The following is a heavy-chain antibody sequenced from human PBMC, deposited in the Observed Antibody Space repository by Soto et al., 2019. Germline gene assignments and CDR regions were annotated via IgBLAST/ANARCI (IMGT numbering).Heavy chain of an antibody. D-gene: IGHD1-20*01. CDR3: ARDSRRRYNWSEGYYYYGMDV. CDR2: IIPIFGTA. Sequence: SVKVSCKASGGTFSSYAISWVRQAPGQGLEWMGGIIPIFGTANYAQKFQGRVTITADESTSTAYMELSSLRSEDTAVYYCARDSRRRYNWSEGYYYYGMDVWGQGTTVTVSS. V-gene: IGHV1-69*13. CDR1: GGTFSSYA. J-gene: IGHJ6*02.